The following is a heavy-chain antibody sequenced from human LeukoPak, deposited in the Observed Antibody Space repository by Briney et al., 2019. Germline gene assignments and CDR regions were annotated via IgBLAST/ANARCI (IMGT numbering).Heavy chain of an antibody. CDR2: MNPTSGNT. V-gene: IGHV1-8*01. J-gene: IGHJ6*02. Sequence: GASEKVSCKASVYTFTSYDINLVRQATRQGLEWLGWMNPTSGNTGYAQNFQGRVTMTRNTSISTAYMELSSLRSEHTAVYYCARFYYYDSSGYYYGMDVWGQGTTVTVSS. CDR3: ARFYYYDSSGYYYGMDV. D-gene: IGHD3-22*01. CDR1: VYTFTSYD.